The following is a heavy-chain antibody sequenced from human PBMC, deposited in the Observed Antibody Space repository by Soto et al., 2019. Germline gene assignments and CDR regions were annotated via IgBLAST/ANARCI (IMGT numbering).Heavy chain of an antibody. CDR3: ARVLPADSSGTGDDAFDI. Sequence: ASVKVSCKASGYTFTSYDINWVRQATGQGLEWMGWMNPNSGNTGYAQKFQGRVTMTRNTSISTAYMELSSLRSEDTAVYYCARVLPADSSGTGDDAFDIWGQGTMVTVSS. V-gene: IGHV1-8*01. J-gene: IGHJ3*02. D-gene: IGHD3-22*01. CDR1: GYTFTSYD. CDR2: MNPNSGNT.